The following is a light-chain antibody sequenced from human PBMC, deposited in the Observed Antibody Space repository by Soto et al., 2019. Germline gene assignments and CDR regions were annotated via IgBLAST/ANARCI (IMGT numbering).Light chain of an antibody. CDR1: QSVSSN. CDR2: GAS. J-gene: IGKJ5*01. Sequence: IVITQSPSTLSVSPGERASLSCRASQSVSSNLAWYQQKPGQAPRLLIYGASTRATGIPDRFSGSGSGTDFTLTISRLEPEDFAVYYCQQRTNWPPSITFGQGTRLEIK. CDR3: QQRTNWPPSIT. V-gene: IGKV3D-15*01.